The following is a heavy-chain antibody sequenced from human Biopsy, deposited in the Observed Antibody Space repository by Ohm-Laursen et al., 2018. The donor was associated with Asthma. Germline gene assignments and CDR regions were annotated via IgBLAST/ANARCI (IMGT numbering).Heavy chain of an antibody. V-gene: IGHV3-33*01. CDR3: ARGGLGYCSSTSCYQIYYYGMDV. CDR2: IWDDGGSK. J-gene: IGHJ6*02. Sequence: SLRLSCTASGFTFSSYGMHWVRQAPGEGLEWVADIWDDGGSKYYADSVKGRFTISRDNSKNTLYLQMNSLRAEDTAVYYCARGGLGYCSSTSCYQIYYYGMDVWGQGTRVTVSS. D-gene: IGHD2-2*01. CDR1: GFTFSSYG.